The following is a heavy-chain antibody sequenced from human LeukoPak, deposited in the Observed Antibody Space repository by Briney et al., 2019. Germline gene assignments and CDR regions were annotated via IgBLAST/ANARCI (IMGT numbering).Heavy chain of an antibody. Sequence: ASVKVSFKASGYSFSSYSMNWVRQAPGQGLEWMGLINPTGVSTDYAQKFQGRVTMTRDTSTTTDYMELSSLRSEDTAVYYCARGFSSSSSYFFDYWGQGTLVAVSS. CDR3: ARGFSSSSSYFFDY. J-gene: IGHJ4*02. CDR2: INPTGVST. CDR1: GYSFSSYS. V-gene: IGHV1-46*01. D-gene: IGHD6-19*01.